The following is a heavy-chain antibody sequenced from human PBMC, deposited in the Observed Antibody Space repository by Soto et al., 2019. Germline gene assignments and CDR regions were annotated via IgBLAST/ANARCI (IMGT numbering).Heavy chain of an antibody. CDR2: INHSGST. CDR3: ARGEGRLVGTWFDP. D-gene: IGHD5-12*01. J-gene: IGHJ5*02. V-gene: IGHV4-34*01. Sequence: QVQLQQWGAGLLKASETLSLTCDVYGGSFSRYYWNWIRQPPGKGLEWLGEINHSGSTNYNPSLESRVTISLDTSKTQFSLKLTSVTAADTALYYCARGEGRLVGTWFDPWGQGTLVTVSS. CDR1: GGSFSRYY.